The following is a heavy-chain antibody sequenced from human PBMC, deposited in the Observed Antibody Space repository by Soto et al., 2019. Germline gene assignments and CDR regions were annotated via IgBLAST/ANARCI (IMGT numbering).Heavy chain of an antibody. J-gene: IGHJ3*02. CDR1: GFTFSNFA. Sequence: EVQLLESGGGLVQPRGSLRGSCAASGFTFSNFAMSWVRQAPGKGLEWVSAISGNGGSTYYADSVRGRFTISRDNSKNTLYLQMNSLRAEDSAVYYCAKDPRNNYDTRGYDVYDFDIWGQGTMVTVSS. D-gene: IGHD3-22*01. CDR3: AKDPRNNYDTRGYDVYDFDI. CDR2: ISGNGGST. V-gene: IGHV3-23*01.